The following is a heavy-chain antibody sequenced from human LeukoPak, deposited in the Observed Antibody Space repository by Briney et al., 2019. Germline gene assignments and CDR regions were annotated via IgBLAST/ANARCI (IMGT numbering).Heavy chain of an antibody. J-gene: IGHJ4*02. V-gene: IGHV3-23*01. CDR3: ARDTPTVLYYFDY. D-gene: IGHD4-17*01. Sequence: GGSLRLSCAVSGFTFSSYVMIWVRQAPGKGLEWVSGIIGSGVSTDYADSVKGRFTISRDNAKNSLYLQMNSLRAEDTAVYYCARDTPTVLYYFDYWGQGTLVTVSS. CDR2: IIGSGVST. CDR1: GFTFSSYV.